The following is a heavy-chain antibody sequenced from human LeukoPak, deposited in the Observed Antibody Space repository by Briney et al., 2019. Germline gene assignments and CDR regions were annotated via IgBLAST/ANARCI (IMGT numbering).Heavy chain of an antibody. CDR1: GFTFSNYW. Sequence: GGSLRLSCAASGFTFSNYWMHWVRQAPGKGLVWVSRINSDGINTSYADSVKGRFTISRDNAKNTLYLQMNSLRAEDTAVYYCAKKYSTGLDPWGQGTLVTVSS. J-gene: IGHJ5*02. CDR2: INSDGINT. CDR3: AKKYSTGLDP. V-gene: IGHV3-74*01. D-gene: IGHD1-26*01.